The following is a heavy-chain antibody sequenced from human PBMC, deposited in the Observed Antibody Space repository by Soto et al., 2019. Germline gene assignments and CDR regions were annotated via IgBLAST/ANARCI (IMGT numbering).Heavy chain of an antibody. CDR3: ATQPGIAVAGDFDY. CDR1: GGSISSSSYY. Sequence: QLQLQESGPGLVKPSETLSLTCTVSGGSISSSSYYWGWIRQPPGKGLEWIGSIYYSGSTYYNPSLKSRVTISVDTSKNQFSLKLSSVTAADTAVYYCATQPGIAVAGDFDYWGQGTLVTVSS. J-gene: IGHJ4*02. D-gene: IGHD6-19*01. V-gene: IGHV4-39*01. CDR2: IYYSGST.